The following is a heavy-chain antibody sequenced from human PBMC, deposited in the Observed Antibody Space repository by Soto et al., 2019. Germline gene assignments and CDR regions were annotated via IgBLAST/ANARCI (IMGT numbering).Heavy chain of an antibody. J-gene: IGHJ6*02. CDR3: ASVNCGGDCYLYYYYGMNV. CDR2: ISAYNGNT. Sequence: GASVKVSFKASGYTFTSYGISWVRQAPGQGLEWMGWISAYNGNTNYAQKLQGRVTMTTDTSTSTAYMELRSLRSDDTAVYYCASVNCGGDCYLYYYYGMNVWGQGTTVTVSS. V-gene: IGHV1-18*04. CDR1: GYTFTSYG. D-gene: IGHD2-21*02.